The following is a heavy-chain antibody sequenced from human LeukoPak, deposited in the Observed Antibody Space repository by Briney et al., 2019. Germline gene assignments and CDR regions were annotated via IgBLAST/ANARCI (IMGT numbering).Heavy chain of an antibody. CDR1: GGSIGSYY. V-gene: IGHV4-59*01. Sequence: SETLSLTCTVSGGSIGSYYWSWIRQPPGKGLEWIGYIYYTGSTEYHPSLKSRVTISLDTSKNQFSLKLTSVTAADTAVYYCARVYQSAEFDYWGQGNLVSVSS. J-gene: IGHJ4*02. CDR2: IYYTGST. D-gene: IGHD2-2*01. CDR3: ARVYQSAEFDY.